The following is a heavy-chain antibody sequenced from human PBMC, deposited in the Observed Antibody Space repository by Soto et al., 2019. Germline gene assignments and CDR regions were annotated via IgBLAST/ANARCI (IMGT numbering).Heavy chain of an antibody. D-gene: IGHD3-10*01. CDR1: GFTFSNFA. Sequence: ESGGGLVKPGGSLRLSCAASGFTFSNFAMNWVRQATGKWLEWVSSISGSGDSTLYADSVKGRFTDVRDNATNSLFLQMNSLRADDTAVYYCARMDYNSAGWLVFDYWGQGIVVNVSS. J-gene: IGHJ4*01. V-gene: IGHV3-21*01. CDR2: ISGSGDST. CDR3: ARMDYNSAGWLVFDY.